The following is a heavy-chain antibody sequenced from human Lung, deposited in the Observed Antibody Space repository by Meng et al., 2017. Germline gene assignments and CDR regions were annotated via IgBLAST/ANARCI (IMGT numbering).Heavy chain of an antibody. CDR2: IDNTGST. Sequence: QLQLQESGPGLVKPSETLSLSCTVSGGSISSSSYYWGWTRQPPGKGLEWIGSIDNTGSTHYNPSLKSRVSMSVDTSKNQFSLRLNSVTAADTAVYYCVRLDWELLNWFDPWAREPWSPSPQ. D-gene: IGHD1-26*01. V-gene: IGHV4-39*01. J-gene: IGHJ5*02. CDR1: GGSISSSSYY. CDR3: VRLDWELLNWFDP.